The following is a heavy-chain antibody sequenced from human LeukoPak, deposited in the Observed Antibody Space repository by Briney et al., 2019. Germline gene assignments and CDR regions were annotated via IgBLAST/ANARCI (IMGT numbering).Heavy chain of an antibody. D-gene: IGHD3-22*01. J-gene: IGHJ4*02. CDR3: ARDRYYYDSSGYFHFDY. CDR1: GFTFSDYY. V-gene: IGHV3-11*01. Sequence: KPGGSLRLSCAASGFTFSDYYMSWIRQAPGKGLEWVSYISSSGSTIYYADPVKGRFTISRDNAKNSLYLQMNSLRAEDTAVYYCARDRYYYDSSGYFHFDYWGQGTLVTVSS. CDR2: ISSSGSTI.